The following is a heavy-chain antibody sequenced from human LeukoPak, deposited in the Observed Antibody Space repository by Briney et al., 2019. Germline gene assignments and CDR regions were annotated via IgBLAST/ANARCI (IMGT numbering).Heavy chain of an antibody. CDR3: ARDGSGSYSATDAFDI. J-gene: IGHJ3*02. D-gene: IGHD1-26*01. Sequence: GGSLRLSCATSGFTFSNHDMHWVRQAPGKGLEWVTFIRYDGYNKYYADSVRGRFTISRDNSKNTLYLQMNSLRVEDTAVYYCARDGSGSYSATDAFDIWGQGTMVTVSS. CDR2: IRYDGYNK. V-gene: IGHV3-30*02. CDR1: GFTFSNHD.